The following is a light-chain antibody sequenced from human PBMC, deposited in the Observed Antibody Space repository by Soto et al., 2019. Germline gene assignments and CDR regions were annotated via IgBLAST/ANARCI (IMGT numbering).Light chain of an antibody. CDR1: ESITSY. Sequence: DIQMTQSPSFLSASVGDRVIITCRASESITSYLNWYQHKPGKAPKLLIYGASNLQSGVPSRFSGRGSGTDFTLVISNLQPEDFASYYCQQSYKTPPYTFGPGTKVDIQ. CDR3: QQSYKTPPYT. CDR2: GAS. J-gene: IGKJ3*01. V-gene: IGKV1-39*01.